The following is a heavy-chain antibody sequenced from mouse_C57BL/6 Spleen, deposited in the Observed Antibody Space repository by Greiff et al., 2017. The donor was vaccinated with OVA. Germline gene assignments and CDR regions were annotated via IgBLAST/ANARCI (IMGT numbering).Heavy chain of an antibody. CDR1: GYTFTSYW. CDR2: IHPNSGST. J-gene: IGHJ3*01. CDR3: ARRLTGTVPFAY. Sequence: QVQLQQPGAELVKPGASVKLSCKASGYTFTSYWMHWVKQRPGQGLEWIGMIHPNSGSTNYNEKFKSKATLTVDKSSSTAYMQLSSLTSEDSAVYYCARRLTGTVPFAYWGQGTLVTVSA. D-gene: IGHD4-1*01. V-gene: IGHV1-64*01.